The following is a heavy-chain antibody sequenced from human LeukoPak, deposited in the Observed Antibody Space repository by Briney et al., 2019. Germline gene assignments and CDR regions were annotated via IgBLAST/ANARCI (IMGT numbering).Heavy chain of an antibody. V-gene: IGHV3-48*03. CDR2: ISSSGSTI. J-gene: IGHJ4*02. Sequence: GGSLRLSCAASGFTFSSYEMNWVRQAPGKGLEWVSYISSSGSTISYADSVKGRFTISRDNAKNSLYLQMNSLRAEDTATYYCARDARYSSGWLDFDCWGQGTLVTVSS. D-gene: IGHD6-19*01. CDR3: ARDARYSSGWLDFDC. CDR1: GFTFSSYE.